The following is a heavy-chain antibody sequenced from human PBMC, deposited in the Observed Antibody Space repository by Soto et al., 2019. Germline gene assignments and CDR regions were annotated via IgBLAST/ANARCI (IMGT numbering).Heavy chain of an antibody. V-gene: IGHV1-69*08. Sequence: QVQLVQSGAEVKKPGSSVKVSCKASGGTFSSYTISWVRQAPGQGLEWMGRIIPILGIANYAQKFQGRVTITADKSTSTAYMELSSLRSEDTAVYYCARDPGARRFGELGGMDVWGQGTTVTVSS. J-gene: IGHJ6*02. CDR1: GGTFSSYT. CDR2: IIPILGIA. D-gene: IGHD3-10*01. CDR3: ARDPGARRFGELGGMDV.